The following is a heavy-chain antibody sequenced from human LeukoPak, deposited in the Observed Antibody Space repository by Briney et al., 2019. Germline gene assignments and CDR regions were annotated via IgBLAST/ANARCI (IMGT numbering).Heavy chain of an antibody. Sequence: GGSLRLSCAASGFTFSSYAMHWVRQAPGKGLEWVAVISYDGSNKYYADSVKGRFTISRDNSKNTLYLQMNSLRAEDTAVYYCARDRGTTFDYWGQGTLVTVSS. CDR1: GFTFSSYA. CDR3: ARDRGTTFDY. D-gene: IGHD3-10*01. J-gene: IGHJ4*02. CDR2: ISYDGSNK. V-gene: IGHV3-30-3*01.